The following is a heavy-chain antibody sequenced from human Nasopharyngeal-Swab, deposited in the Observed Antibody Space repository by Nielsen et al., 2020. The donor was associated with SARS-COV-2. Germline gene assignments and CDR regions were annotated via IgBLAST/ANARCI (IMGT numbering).Heavy chain of an antibody. CDR3: AKHKVSCGGDCYTIPDY. CDR2: ITGSGGTT. J-gene: IGHJ4*02. Sequence: LKISCAASGFTFSTYIMSWVRQAPGKGLEWVSAITGSGGTTTYAESVKGRFTISRDNSKNTLYLQMNSLRAEDTAIYYCAKHKVSCGGDCYTIPDYWGQGTLVTVSS. V-gene: IGHV3-23*01. CDR1: GFTFSTYI. D-gene: IGHD2-21*01.